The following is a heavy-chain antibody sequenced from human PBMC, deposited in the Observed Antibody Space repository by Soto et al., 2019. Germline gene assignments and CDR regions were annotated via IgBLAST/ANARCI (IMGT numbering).Heavy chain of an antibody. Sequence: QVQLVQAGSEVKKPGASVKVSCKASGYTFNSYGISWVRQAPGQGREWMGCISGYNVDTKYSEKVKGRDTMTTDTITSTAYMELRSLVSDDPAIYYWARYFWSGQLPFYFDRWGEVSLITVSS. J-gene: IGHJ4*02. CDR3: ARYFWSGQLPFYFDR. CDR1: GYTFNSYG. D-gene: IGHD3-3*01. V-gene: IGHV1-18*01. CDR2: ISGYNVDT.